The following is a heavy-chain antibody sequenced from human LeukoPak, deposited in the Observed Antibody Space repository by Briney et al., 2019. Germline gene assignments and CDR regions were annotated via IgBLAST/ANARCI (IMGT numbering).Heavy chain of an antibody. V-gene: IGHV4-59*11. CDR3: ARDLVTVTKGFDI. J-gene: IGHJ3*02. CDR1: ADSFSSHY. CDR2: ISYIGST. D-gene: IGHD4-17*01. Sequence: SETLSLTCAVSADSFSSHYWTWIRQPPGKGLEWVGDISYIGSTNYNPSLKSRVTTSIDTSKNQFSLKLTSVTAADTAVYYCARDLVTVTKGFDIWGQGTMVSVSS.